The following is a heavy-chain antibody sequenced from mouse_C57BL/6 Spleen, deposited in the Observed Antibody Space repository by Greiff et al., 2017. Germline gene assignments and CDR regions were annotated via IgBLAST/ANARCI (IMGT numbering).Heavy chain of an antibody. D-gene: IGHD2-13*01. CDR3: ARSGGDYVQFDD. Sequence: VQLQQSGPELVKPGASVKISCKASGYSFTGYFMNWVMQSHGQSLEWIGRINPYNGDTFYNQKFKGKATLTVDKSSSTAHMELRSLTSEASAVCYCARSGGDYVQFDDWGKGTTLTVSS. J-gene: IGHJ2*01. V-gene: IGHV1-20*01. CDR1: GYSFTGYF. CDR2: INPYNGDT.